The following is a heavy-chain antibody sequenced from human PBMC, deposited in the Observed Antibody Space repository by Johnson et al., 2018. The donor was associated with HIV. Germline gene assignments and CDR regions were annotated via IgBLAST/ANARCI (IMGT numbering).Heavy chain of an antibody. CDR2: ISSNGGST. D-gene: IGHD3-10*01. CDR3: ARDFASVYGSGDHAFDI. CDR1: GFIFSSYA. J-gene: IGHJ3*02. V-gene: IGHV3-64*01. Sequence: VQLVESGGGLVQPGGSPRLSCAASGFIFSSYAMHWVRQAPGKGLQYVSAISSNGGSTYYANSVKGRFTISRDNSRNTLYLQMGRLRVEDMAVYYCARDFASVYGSGDHAFDIWGQGTMVTVSS.